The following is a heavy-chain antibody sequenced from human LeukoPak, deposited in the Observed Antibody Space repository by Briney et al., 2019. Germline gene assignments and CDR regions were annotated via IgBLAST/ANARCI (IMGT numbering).Heavy chain of an antibody. V-gene: IGHV3-23*01. CDR3: AKDAAAGTRPYYSDY. J-gene: IGHJ4*02. Sequence: GGSLRLSCAASGFTFSSYAMSWVRQAPGKGLEWVSSIIGSGGSSYYEDSVKGRFTISRDNSKNTLYLQMNSLSAEDTAVYYCAKDAAAGTRPYYSDYWGQGTLVTVSS. D-gene: IGHD6-13*01. CDR2: IIGSGGSS. CDR1: GFTFSSYA.